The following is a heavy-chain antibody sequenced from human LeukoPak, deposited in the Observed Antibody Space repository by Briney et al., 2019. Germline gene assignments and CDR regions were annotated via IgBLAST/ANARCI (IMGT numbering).Heavy chain of an antibody. CDR2: IYNSGST. J-gene: IGHJ4*02. D-gene: IGHD2/OR15-2a*01. CDR1: GYSISSGYY. V-gene: IGHV4-38-2*01. Sequence: PSETPSLTCAVSGYSISSGYYWGWIRQSPGKGLEWIGTIYNSGSTYYNPSLKSRVTISVDTSKNQFSLNLSSVTAADTAVYYCARLYDADYFDYWGQGTLVTVSS. CDR3: ARLYDADYFDY.